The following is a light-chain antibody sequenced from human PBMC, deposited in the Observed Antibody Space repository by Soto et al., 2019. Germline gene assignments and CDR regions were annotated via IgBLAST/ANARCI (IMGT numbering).Light chain of an antibody. V-gene: IGKV1-5*03. CDR2: KAS. Sequence: DIQMTQSPSTLSASVGDRVTITCRASQYISSWLAWYQQKPGQAPKLLIYKASSLESGVPSRFSGSGSGTEFTLTISSLQPDDVATYYCQQYNSRRTFGQGTKVEIK. CDR3: QQYNSRRT. CDR1: QYISSW. J-gene: IGKJ1*01.